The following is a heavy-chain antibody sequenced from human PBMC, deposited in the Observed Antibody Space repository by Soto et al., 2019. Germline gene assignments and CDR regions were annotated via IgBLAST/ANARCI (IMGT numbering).Heavy chain of an antibody. Sequence: SETLSLTCAVSGGSLTSGTYSWNWIRQPPGKGLEWIGYIFPSGSTYYNPSLKSRVTISVDTSKNQFSLKLSSVTAADTAVYYCARGPPPLGYYGSGSYCFDPWGQGTLVTVSS. CDR2: IFPSGST. J-gene: IGHJ5*02. CDR1: GGSLTSGTYS. CDR3: ARGPPPLGYYGSGSYCFDP. V-gene: IGHV4-30-2*05. D-gene: IGHD3-10*01.